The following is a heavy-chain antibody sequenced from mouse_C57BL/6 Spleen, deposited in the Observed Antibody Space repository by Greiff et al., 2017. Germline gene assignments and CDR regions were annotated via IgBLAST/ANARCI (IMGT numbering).Heavy chain of an antibody. CDR1: GYAFSSYW. Sequence: QVQLQQSGAELVKPGASVKISCKASGYAFSSYWMHWVKQRPGKGLEWIGQIYPGDGDTNYNGKFKGKATLTADKSSSTAYMQLSSLTSEDSAVYFCARGYYGSSLYYAMDYWGQGTSVTVSS. J-gene: IGHJ4*01. V-gene: IGHV1-80*01. CDR2: IYPGDGDT. CDR3: ARGYYGSSLYYAMDY. D-gene: IGHD1-1*01.